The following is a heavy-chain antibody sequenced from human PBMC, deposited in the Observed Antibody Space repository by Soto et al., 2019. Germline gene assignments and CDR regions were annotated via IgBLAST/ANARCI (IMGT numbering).Heavy chain of an antibody. CDR1: RFTFSDYS. V-gene: IGHV3-74*01. J-gene: IGHJ1*01. Sequence: GGSLRLSCPASRFTFSDYSMHWVRQAPGKGLVLVSRLDPAGTTTNYADSVKGRFTLSRPNANDPAYLQMDSLPADDTALYSCTRGLRPSSAGTGAYWGPGPLVTVSS. CDR2: LDPAGTTT. CDR3: TRGLRPSSAGTGAY. D-gene: IGHD1-1*01.